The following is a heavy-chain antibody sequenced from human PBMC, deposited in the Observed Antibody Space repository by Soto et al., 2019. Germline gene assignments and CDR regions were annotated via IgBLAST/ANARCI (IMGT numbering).Heavy chain of an antibody. D-gene: IGHD2-15*01. V-gene: IGHV1-69*02. J-gene: IGHJ4*02. CDR1: GGTFSSYT. Sequence: QVQLVQSGAEVKKPGSSVKVSCKASGGTFSSYTISWVRQAPGQGLVWMGRIIPILGIANYAQKFQGRVTITADKSTSTAYMELSSLRSEDTAVYYCARLYCSGGSCYLDYWGQGTLVTVSS. CDR3: ARLYCSGGSCYLDY. CDR2: IIPILGIA.